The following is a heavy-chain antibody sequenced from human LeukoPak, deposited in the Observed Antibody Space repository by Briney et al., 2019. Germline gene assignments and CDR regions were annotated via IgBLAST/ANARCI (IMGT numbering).Heavy chain of an antibody. CDR1: GFTFSSYR. Sequence: PGGSLRLSCAASGFTFSSYRVNWVPQAPGKGLEWVSYISSSSSTIYYADSVKGRFTISRDNAKNSLYLKMNSLRAEDTAVYYCAKGDSYFSHDYWGQGTLVTVSS. V-gene: IGHV3-48*01. J-gene: IGHJ4*02. CDR3: AKGDSYFSHDY. CDR2: ISSSSSTI. D-gene: IGHD5-18*01.